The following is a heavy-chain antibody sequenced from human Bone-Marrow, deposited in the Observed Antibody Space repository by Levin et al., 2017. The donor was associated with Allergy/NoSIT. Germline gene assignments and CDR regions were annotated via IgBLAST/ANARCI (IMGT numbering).Heavy chain of an antibody. Sequence: PGGSLRLSCAASGFTFSTYWMHWVRQAPGKGLVWVSRIQSNGKTNYADSGKGRFTISRDKAKNTLYLQMNSLTVEDTAVYYCARDRFYSDSGSNFSWFDPWGQGTLVTVSS. CDR2: IQSNGKT. CDR3: ARDRFYSDSGSNFSWFDP. CDR1: GFTFSTYW. D-gene: IGHD3-10*01. V-gene: IGHV3-74*01. J-gene: IGHJ5*02.